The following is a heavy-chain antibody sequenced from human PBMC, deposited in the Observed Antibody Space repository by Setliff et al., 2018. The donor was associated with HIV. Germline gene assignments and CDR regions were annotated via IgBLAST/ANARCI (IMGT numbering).Heavy chain of an antibody. Sequence: ASVKVSCKISGYTLTELSIHWVRQAPGKGLEWMANFDPEDGETFYAQKFQGRLTMTEDTSTDTAYMELSSLRSEDTAVYYCATRNYYDSSGYYSLYYFDYWGQGTLVTVSS. V-gene: IGHV1-24*01. CDR2: FDPEDGET. CDR3: ATRNYYDSSGYYSLYYFDY. CDR1: GYTLTELS. D-gene: IGHD3-22*01. J-gene: IGHJ4*02.